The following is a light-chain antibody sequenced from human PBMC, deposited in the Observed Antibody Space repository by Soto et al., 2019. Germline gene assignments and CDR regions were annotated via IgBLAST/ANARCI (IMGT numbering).Light chain of an antibody. CDR1: SSDVGSYNL. Sequence: QSALTQPASVSGSPGQSITISCTGTSSDVGSYNLVSWYQQQPGKAPKLMIYEGSKRPSGVSNRFSGSKSGNTASLTISGLQAEEGADYYCCLYGGYTPLVFGTGTKLTVL. J-gene: IGLJ1*01. CDR2: EGS. CDR3: CLYGGYTPLV. V-gene: IGLV2-23*01.